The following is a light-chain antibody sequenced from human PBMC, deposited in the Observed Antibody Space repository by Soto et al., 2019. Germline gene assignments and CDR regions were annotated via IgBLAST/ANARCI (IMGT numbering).Light chain of an antibody. V-gene: IGKV1-39*01. Sequence: DIQMTQSPSSLSASIGDIITITCRASQSISTYLNWYQQKPGKAPKLLIYGASTLQNGVPSRFSGSGSATDYTVTISGLQPEDFATYYCQQSFITPPLTFGGGTKAEMK. CDR2: GAS. CDR1: QSISTY. J-gene: IGKJ4*01. CDR3: QQSFITPPLT.